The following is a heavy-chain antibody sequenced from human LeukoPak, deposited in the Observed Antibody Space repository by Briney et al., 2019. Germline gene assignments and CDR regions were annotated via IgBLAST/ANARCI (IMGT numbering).Heavy chain of an antibody. J-gene: IGHJ6*03. D-gene: IGHD2-21*02. V-gene: IGHV1-69*06. CDR2: IIPIFGTA. Sequence: VASVKVSCKASGYTFTGYYMHWVRQAPGQGLEWMGGIIPIFGTANYAQKFQGRVTITADKSTSTAYMELSSLRSEDTAVYYCAREVAYCGGDCLDYYYYMDVWGKGTTVTVSS. CDR3: AREVAYCGGDCLDYYYYMDV. CDR1: GYTFTGYY.